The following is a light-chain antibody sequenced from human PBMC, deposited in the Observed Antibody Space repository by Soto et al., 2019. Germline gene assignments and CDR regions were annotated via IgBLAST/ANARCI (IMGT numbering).Light chain of an antibody. V-gene: IGLV1-44*01. CDR3: AAWDDSLNGPV. CDR1: SSNIGSHT. J-gene: IGLJ7*01. Sequence: QSVLTQPPSASGTPGQRVTISCSGSSSNIGSHTVNWYQQLPGTAPKLLIYSNDQRPSGVPDRFSCSKSGTSASLAISGLQSEDEADYYCAAWDDSLNGPVFGGGTQLTVL. CDR2: SND.